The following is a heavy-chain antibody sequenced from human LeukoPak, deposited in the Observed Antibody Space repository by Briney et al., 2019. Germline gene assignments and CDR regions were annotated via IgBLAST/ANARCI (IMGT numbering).Heavy chain of an antibody. V-gene: IGHV3-23*01. CDR1: GFTFSSYA. D-gene: IGHD3-3*01. CDR2: ISGSGGST. J-gene: IGHJ4*02. Sequence: QTGGSLRLSCAASGFTFSSYAMSWVRQAPGKGLEWVSAISGSGGSTYYADSVKGRFTISRDNSKNSLYLQMNSLRAEDTAVYYCARDLWDFWSGYYGYFDYWGQGTLVTVSS. CDR3: ARDLWDFWSGYYGYFDY.